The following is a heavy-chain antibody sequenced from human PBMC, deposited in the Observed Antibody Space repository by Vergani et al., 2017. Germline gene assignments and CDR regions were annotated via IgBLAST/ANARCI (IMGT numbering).Heavy chain of an antibody. J-gene: IGHJ3*02. D-gene: IGHD3-10*01. V-gene: IGHV4-61*02. CDR2: IYNSGST. Sequence: QVQLQESGPGLVKPSQTLSLTCTVSGGSISSGSYYWSWIRQPAGKGLEWIGRIYNSGSTNYNPSLKSRVTISVDTSKNQFSLKLSSVTAADTAVYYCASYWFGKGDDAFNIGGQVMMVVVS. CDR3: ASYWFGKGDDAFNI. CDR1: GGSISSGSYY.